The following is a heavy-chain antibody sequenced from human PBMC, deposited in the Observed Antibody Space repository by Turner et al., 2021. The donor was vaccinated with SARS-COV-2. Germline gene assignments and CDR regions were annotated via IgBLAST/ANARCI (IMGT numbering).Heavy chain of an antibody. CDR3: ASTTGVTPY. Sequence: EVQLVESGGGVVQPGGSLRLSCAASGFTFSNYWMSWFRQAPGKGLEGVAGIKQDGNEKYYVGSVKSRFTISRDNAKKSLYLQMNSLRAEDTAMYYCASTTGVTPYWGQGTLVTVSS. J-gene: IGHJ4*02. D-gene: IGHD4-17*01. CDR1: GFTFSNYW. CDR2: IKQDGNEK. V-gene: IGHV3-7*01.